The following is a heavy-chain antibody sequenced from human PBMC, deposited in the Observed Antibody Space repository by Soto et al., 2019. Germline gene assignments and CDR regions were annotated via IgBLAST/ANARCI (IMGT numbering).Heavy chain of an antibody. CDR2: ISYDGSNK. V-gene: IGHV3-30-3*01. Sequence: GGSLRLSCAASGFTFSSYAMHWVRQAPGKGLEWVAVISYDGSNKYYADSVKGRFTISRDNSKNTLYLQMNSLRAGDTAVYYCARDMVNDDYYGMDVWGQGTTVTVSS. J-gene: IGHJ6*02. D-gene: IGHD5-18*01. CDR1: GFTFSSYA. CDR3: ARDMVNDDYYGMDV.